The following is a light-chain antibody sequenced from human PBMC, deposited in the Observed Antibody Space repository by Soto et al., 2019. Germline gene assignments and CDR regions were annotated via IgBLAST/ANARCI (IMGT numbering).Light chain of an antibody. V-gene: IGKV3-20*01. CDR2: GAS. J-gene: IGKJ5*01. CDR1: QSVSSSY. CDR3: QQYGSSQIT. Sequence: IVLPQSPCTLSLSPGERSTLSCISSQSVSSSYLAWYQQKPGQAPRLLIYGASSRATGIPDRFSGSESGTDFTLTISRLEPEDFAVYYCQQYGSSQITFGQGTRLEIK.